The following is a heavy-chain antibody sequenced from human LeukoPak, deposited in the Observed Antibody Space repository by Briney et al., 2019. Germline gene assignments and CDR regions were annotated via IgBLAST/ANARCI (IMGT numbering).Heavy chain of an antibody. D-gene: IGHD1-26*01. V-gene: IGHV3-7*01. CDR2: INLEGTDK. CDR3: ARSGSYFSK. CDR1: GFIFSSHW. J-gene: IGHJ4*02. Sequence: ESGGSLRLSCPAYGFIFSSHWMSWVRQAPGKGLEWVANINLEGTDKNYVDSVKGRFTISRDNAKNSLYLQMSSLRADDTAMYYCARSGSYFSKWGQGTLVAVSS.